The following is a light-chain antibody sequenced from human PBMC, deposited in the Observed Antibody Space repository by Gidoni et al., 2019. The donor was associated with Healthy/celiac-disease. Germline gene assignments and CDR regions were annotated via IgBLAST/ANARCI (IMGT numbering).Light chain of an antibody. CDR2: GKN. CDR3: NSRDSSGNHVV. Sequence: SSELPQDPAVSVALGQTVRITCQGDSLRSYYASWYQQKPGQAPVLVIYGKNNRPSGNPDRFSGSSSGNTASLTITGAQAEDEADYYCNSRDSSGNHVVFGGGTKLTVL. V-gene: IGLV3-19*01. J-gene: IGLJ2*01. CDR1: SLRSYY.